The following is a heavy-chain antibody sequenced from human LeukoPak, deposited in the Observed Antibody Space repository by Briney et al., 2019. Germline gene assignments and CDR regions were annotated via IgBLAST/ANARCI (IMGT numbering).Heavy chain of an antibody. J-gene: IGHJ4*02. CDR3: ARDLVCSGYAPHY. D-gene: IGHD5-12*01. CDR2: ISSSSSYI. Sequence: GGSLRLSCAASGFTFSSYSMNWVRQAPGKGLEWVSSISSSSSYIYYADSVKGRFTISRDNAKNSLYLQMNSLRAEDTAVYYCARDLVCSGYAPHYWGQGTLVTVSS. V-gene: IGHV3-21*01. CDR1: GFTFSSYS.